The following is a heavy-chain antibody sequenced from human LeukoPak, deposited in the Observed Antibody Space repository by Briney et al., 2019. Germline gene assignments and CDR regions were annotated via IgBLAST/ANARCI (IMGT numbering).Heavy chain of an antibody. Sequence: GGSLRVSCAASGFTFSNTWMAWVRQAPGKGLEWVANINQDGGTRQYADSVRGRFTISRDNAKNSLYLEMNSLRAEDTGLYHCARDMKGNLDYWGQGTLVTVSS. D-gene: IGHD3-16*01. V-gene: IGHV3-7*01. CDR1: GFTFSNTW. CDR2: INQDGGTR. CDR3: ARDMKGNLDY. J-gene: IGHJ4*02.